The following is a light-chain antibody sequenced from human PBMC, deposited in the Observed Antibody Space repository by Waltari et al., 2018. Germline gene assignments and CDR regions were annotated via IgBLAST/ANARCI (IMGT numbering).Light chain of an antibody. V-gene: IGKV4-1*01. J-gene: IGKJ1*01. CDR1: QTVLYRSSNKNY. Sequence: MGMTQSPESLAVSLGERANLNCTSSQTVLYRSSNKNYLAWYQVRPGQPPKLLISWASTRQSGVPDRFSGSGSGTDFTLTISSLQAEDVAVYYCQQYYSTPLAFGQGTKVEIK. CDR3: QQYYSTPLA. CDR2: WAS.